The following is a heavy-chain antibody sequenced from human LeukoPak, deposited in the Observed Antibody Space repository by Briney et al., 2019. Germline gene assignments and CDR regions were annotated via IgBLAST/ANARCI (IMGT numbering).Heavy chain of an antibody. D-gene: IGHD1-14*01. Sequence: PGGSLRLSCAASGFTVSSNYMSWVRQAPGKGLEWVSVIYSGGSTYYADSVKGRFTISRDNSKNTLYLQMSSLRAEDTALYYCAKPGEPSNYYFDYWGQGALVTVSS. CDR2: IYSGGST. J-gene: IGHJ4*02. CDR3: AKPGEPSNYYFDY. CDR1: GFTVSSNY. V-gene: IGHV3-66*01.